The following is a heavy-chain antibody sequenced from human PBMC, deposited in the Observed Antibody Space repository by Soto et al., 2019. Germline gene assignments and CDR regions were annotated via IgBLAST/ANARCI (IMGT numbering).Heavy chain of an antibody. Sequence: SETLSLTCTVSGASIRSYYWSWIRQPPGKGLEWIGYIYHSGYTKYKPSLKSRVTISVDTSKNQFSLKLSSVTAADTAVYYCARTIESYDSSGYDYFDYWGQGTLVTVSS. CDR2: IYHSGYT. V-gene: IGHV4-59*01. D-gene: IGHD3-22*01. CDR1: GASIRSYY. CDR3: ARTIESYDSSGYDYFDY. J-gene: IGHJ4*02.